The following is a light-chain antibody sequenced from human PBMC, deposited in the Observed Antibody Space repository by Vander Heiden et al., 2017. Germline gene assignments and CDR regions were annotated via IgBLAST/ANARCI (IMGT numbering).Light chain of an antibody. Sequence: AIQLTQSPSSLSASVGDRVTITCRASQGISSALAWYQQKPGKAPKLLIYDASSLESGVPSRFSGSGSGTDFTLTISSLQPEDFATYYCQQFNSYPKLTFRCGTKVEIK. CDR2: DAS. J-gene: IGKJ4*01. V-gene: IGKV1-13*02. CDR1: QGISSA. CDR3: QQFNSYPKLT.